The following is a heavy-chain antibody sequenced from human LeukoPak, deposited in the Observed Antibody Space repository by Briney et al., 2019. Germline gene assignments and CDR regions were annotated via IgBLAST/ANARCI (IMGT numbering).Heavy chain of an antibody. CDR1: GFTFSSYA. Sequence: GGSLRLSCAASGFTFSSYAMSWVRQAPGKGLEGVSASSGSGGSTYYADSVKGGVTISRDNSKNTLYPQMNSLRAEDTAVYYCAPLGVTTWLDYWGQGTLVTVSS. CDR2: SSGSGGST. CDR3: APLGVTTWLDY. J-gene: IGHJ4*02. D-gene: IGHD4-17*01. V-gene: IGHV3-23*01.